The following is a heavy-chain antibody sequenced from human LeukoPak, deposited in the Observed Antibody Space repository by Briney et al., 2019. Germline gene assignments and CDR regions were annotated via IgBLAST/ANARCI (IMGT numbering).Heavy chain of an antibody. J-gene: IGHJ4*02. Sequence: PGGSLRLSCAASGFTFSSYSMNWVRQAPGKGLEWVSSISSSSSYIYYADSVKGRFTISRDNPKNSLYLQMNSLRAEDTAVYYCARFDSGSYDFDYWGQGTLVTVSS. V-gene: IGHV3-21*01. CDR3: ARFDSGSYDFDY. D-gene: IGHD1-26*01. CDR1: GFTFSSYS. CDR2: ISSSSSYI.